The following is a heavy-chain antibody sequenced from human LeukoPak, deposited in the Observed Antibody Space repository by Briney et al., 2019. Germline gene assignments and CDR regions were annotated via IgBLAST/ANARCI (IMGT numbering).Heavy chain of an antibody. CDR1: GGTFSSYA. Sequence: GASVKVSCKASGGTFSSYAISWVRQAPGQGLEWMGGITPIFGTANYAQKFQGRVAITTDESTSTAYMELSSLRSEDTAVYYCASRGGNYVDYYYMDVWGKGTTVTVSS. J-gene: IGHJ6*03. V-gene: IGHV1-69*05. CDR2: ITPIFGTA. CDR3: ASRGGNYVDYYYMDV. D-gene: IGHD1-26*01.